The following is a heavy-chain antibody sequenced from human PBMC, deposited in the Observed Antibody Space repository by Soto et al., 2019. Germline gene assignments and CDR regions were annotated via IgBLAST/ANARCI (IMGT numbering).Heavy chain of an antibody. CDR2: ISAYNGNT. V-gene: IGHV1-18*01. CDR1: GYTFTSYG. CDR3: ARRYYYDSSGEEGFDY. Sequence: QVQLVQSGAEVKKPGASVKVSCKASGYTFTSYGISWVRQAPGQGLEWMGWISAYNGNTNYAQKLQGRVTMTTDTTTSTAYMELRSLRSDDTAVYYCARRYYYDSSGEEGFDYWGQGTLVTVSS. J-gene: IGHJ4*02. D-gene: IGHD3-22*01.